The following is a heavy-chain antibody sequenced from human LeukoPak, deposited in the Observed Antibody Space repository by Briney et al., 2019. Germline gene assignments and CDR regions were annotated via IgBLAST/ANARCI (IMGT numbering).Heavy chain of an antibody. CDR1: GYTFTGYY. CDR3: ATGKLWYYYDSSGYYYVAGHAFDI. Sequence: ASVKVSCKASGYTFTGYYMHWVRQAPGQGLEWMGWINPNSGGTNYAQKFQGRVTMTRDTSISTAYMELSRLRSDDTAVYYCATGKLWYYYDSSGYYYVAGHAFDIWGQGTMVTVSS. V-gene: IGHV1-2*02. CDR2: INPNSGGT. J-gene: IGHJ3*02. D-gene: IGHD3-22*01.